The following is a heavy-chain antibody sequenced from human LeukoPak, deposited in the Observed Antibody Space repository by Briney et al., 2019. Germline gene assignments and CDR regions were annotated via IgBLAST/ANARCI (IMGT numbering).Heavy chain of an antibody. D-gene: IGHD6-6*01. J-gene: IGHJ4*02. CDR1: GGSISSYY. V-gene: IGHV3-11*04. Sequence: LSLTCTVSGGSISSYYWSWVRQPPGKGLEWVSYISHSGNTIKYADSVKGRFTISRDNAKNSLYLQMNSLRAEDTAVYYCARADDSSSGYFDYWGQGTLVTVSS. CDR2: ISHSGNTI. CDR3: ARADDSSSGYFDY.